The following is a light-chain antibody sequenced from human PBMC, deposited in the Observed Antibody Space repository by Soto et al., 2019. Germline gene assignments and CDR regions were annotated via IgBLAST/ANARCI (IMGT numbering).Light chain of an antibody. Sequence: QSVLTQPPSVSGAPGQRVTISCTGSSSYIGAGYHVHWYQQLPGTAPKLLIYGTSNRPSGVPDRFSGSKSGTSASLAITGLQAEDEADYYCQSYDSSLSGSVFGGGTKLTVL. V-gene: IGLV1-40*01. CDR3: QSYDSSLSGSV. CDR1: SSYIGAGYH. CDR2: GTS. J-gene: IGLJ3*02.